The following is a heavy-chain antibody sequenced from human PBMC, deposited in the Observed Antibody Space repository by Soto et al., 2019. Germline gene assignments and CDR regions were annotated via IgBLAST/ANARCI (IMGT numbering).Heavy chain of an antibody. J-gene: IGHJ4*02. V-gene: IGHV3-74*03. CDR3: APAEVDY. CDR2: MTGDGRTT. Sequence: GGSLRLSCAAYGCTFGDYWMHWVRQPPGKGPEWVSRMTGDGRTTQYADSVKGRFTASRDNAKSTLYLQMNSLRAEDTAVYYCAPAEVDYWGPGTLVTVSS. CDR1: GCTFGDYW.